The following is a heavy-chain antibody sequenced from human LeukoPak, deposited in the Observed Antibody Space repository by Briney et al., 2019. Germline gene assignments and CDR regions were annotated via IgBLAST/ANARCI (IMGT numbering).Heavy chain of an antibody. V-gene: IGHV3-30*18. D-gene: IGHD3-10*01. CDR2: ISYDGSNK. CDR3: AKDADHYGSGEDYFDY. J-gene: IGHJ4*02. CDR1: GFTFSSYG. Sequence: GGSLRLSCAASGFTFSSYGMHWVRQAPGKGLEWVAVISYDGSNKYYADSVKGRFTISRDNSKNTLYLQMNSLRAEDTAVYYCAKDADHYGSGEDYFDYWGQGTLVTVSS.